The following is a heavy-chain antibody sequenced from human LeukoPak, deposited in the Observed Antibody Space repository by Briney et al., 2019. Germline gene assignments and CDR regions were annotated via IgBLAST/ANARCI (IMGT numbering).Heavy chain of an antibody. CDR3: ARMADIVVVPAARAWAFDI. CDR2: IIPIFGTA. J-gene: IGHJ3*02. D-gene: IGHD2-2*01. Sequence: SVKVSCKASGGTFSSYAISWVRQAPGQGLEWMGGIIPIFGTANYAQKFQGRVTITTDESTSTANMELSSLRSEDTAVYYCARMADIVVVPAARAWAFDIWGQGTMVTVSS. CDR1: GGTFSSYA. V-gene: IGHV1-69*05.